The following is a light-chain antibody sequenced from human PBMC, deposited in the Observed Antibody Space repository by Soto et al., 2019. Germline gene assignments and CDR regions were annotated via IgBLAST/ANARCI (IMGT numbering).Light chain of an antibody. V-gene: IGLV2-18*02. J-gene: IGLJ1*01. Sequence: QSALTQPPSVSGSPGQSVTISCSGTSSDVGTYNHVSWYQQAPGTAPKVMIYEVSSRPSGVPDRFSGSKSGNTASLTISGLQPEDEADYYCYSFTTSNTYVFGTGTKVT. CDR2: EVS. CDR3: YSFTTSNTYV. CDR1: SSDVGTYNH.